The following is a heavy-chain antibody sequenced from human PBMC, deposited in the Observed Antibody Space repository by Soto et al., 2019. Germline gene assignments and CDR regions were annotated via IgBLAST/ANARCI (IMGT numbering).Heavy chain of an antibody. J-gene: IGHJ5*02. CDR1: GYTFTSYG. V-gene: IGHV1-18*01. CDR2: ISAYNGNT. CDR3: ARDFEYYDILTGYATRFDP. Sequence: ASVKVSCKASGYTFTSYGISWVRQAPGQGLEWMGWISAYNGNTNYAQKPQGRVTMTTDTSTRTAYMELRSLRSDDTAVYYCARDFEYYDILTGYATRFDPWGQGTLVTVSS. D-gene: IGHD3-9*01.